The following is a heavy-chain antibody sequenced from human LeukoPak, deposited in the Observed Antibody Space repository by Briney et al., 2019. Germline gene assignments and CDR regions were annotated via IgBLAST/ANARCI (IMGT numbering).Heavy chain of an antibody. V-gene: IGHV1-69*13. D-gene: IGHD3-10*01. J-gene: IGHJ4*02. CDR3: ARDGRGSGSYYNVMYDY. CDR1: GGTFSSYA. CDR2: IIPIFSTA. Sequence: SVKVSCKASGGTFSSYAISWVRQAPGQGLEWMGGIIPIFSTANYAQKFQGRVTITADESTSTAYMELSSLRSEDTAVYYCARDGRGSGSYYNVMYDYWGQGTLVTVSS.